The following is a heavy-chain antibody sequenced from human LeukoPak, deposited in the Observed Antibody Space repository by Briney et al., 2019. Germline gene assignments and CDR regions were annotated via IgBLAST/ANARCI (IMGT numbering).Heavy chain of an antibody. CDR1: GGSFSGYY. J-gene: IGHJ4*02. CDR2: INHSGST. Sequence: SETLSLTCAVYGGSFSGYYWSWIRQPPGKGLEWTGEINHSGSTNYNPSLKSRVTISVDTSKNQFSLKLSSVTAADTAVYYCATRYSGYESDYWGQGTLVTVSS. CDR3: ATRYSGYESDY. D-gene: IGHD5-12*01. V-gene: IGHV4-34*01.